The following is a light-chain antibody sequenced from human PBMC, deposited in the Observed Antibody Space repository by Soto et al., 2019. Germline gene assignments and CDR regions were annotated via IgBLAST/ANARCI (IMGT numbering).Light chain of an antibody. V-gene: IGKV3-15*01. CDR2: GAS. Sequence: EIVMTQSPATLSLSPGERAALSCRASQSINSELAWYQQKPGQPPRLLIYGASIRATGVPARFTGSESGSEFTVIISGLQAVDFAVYYCQQGHDWPLTFGQGTRLEI. CDR3: QQGHDWPLT. J-gene: IGKJ2*01. CDR1: QSINSE.